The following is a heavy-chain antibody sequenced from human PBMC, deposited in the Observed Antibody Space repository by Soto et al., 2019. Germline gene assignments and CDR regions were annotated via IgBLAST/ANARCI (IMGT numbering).Heavy chain of an antibody. Sequence: GESLKISCKGSGYSFSNSWIGWVRQMPGKGLEWMGIISPRDSHATYSPSFQGQVTISTDESITTAYLQWSSLKASDTAMYYCARLGHDYSNSGMDVWGQGTTVTVSS. D-gene: IGHD4-4*01. CDR2: ISPRDSHA. CDR1: GYSFSNSW. V-gene: IGHV5-51*01. J-gene: IGHJ6*02. CDR3: ARLGHDYSNSGMDV.